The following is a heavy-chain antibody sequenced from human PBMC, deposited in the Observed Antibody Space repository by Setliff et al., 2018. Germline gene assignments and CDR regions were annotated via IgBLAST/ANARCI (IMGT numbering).Heavy chain of an antibody. CDR2: ISYAGTYK. D-gene: IGHD6-6*01. Sequence: GGSLRLSCAASGLTFSSDAMTWVRQAPGKVLEWVAVISYAGTYKNFVDSVKARFTISRDNSKDTLYLQMNSLRSEDTAVYYCARALPSIHIDYWGQGTLVTVSS. CDR1: GLTFSSDA. CDR3: ARALPSIHIDY. J-gene: IGHJ4*02. V-gene: IGHV3-30-3*01.